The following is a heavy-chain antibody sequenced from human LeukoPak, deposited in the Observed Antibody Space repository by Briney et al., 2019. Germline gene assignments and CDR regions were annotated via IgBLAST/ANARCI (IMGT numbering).Heavy chain of an antibody. V-gene: IGHV3-11*04. D-gene: IGHD4-17*01. J-gene: IGHJ4*02. CDR2: ISSSGSTI. CDR1: GFTFSDYY. Sequence: NSGGSLRLSCAASGFTFSDYYMSWIRQAPGKGLEWVSYISSSGSTIYYADSVKGRFTISRDNAKNSLYLQMNSLRAEDTAVYYCVGLVDYGANPRLDYWGQGTLVTVSS. CDR3: VGLVDYGANPRLDY.